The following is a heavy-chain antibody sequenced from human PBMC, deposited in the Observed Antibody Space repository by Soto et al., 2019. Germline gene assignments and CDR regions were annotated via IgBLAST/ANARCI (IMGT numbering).Heavy chain of an antibody. Sequence: QVQLQESGPGLGKPSGTLSLTCAVAGGSISSSNWWSWVRQPPGKGLEWIGEIYHSGSTNYNASLKSRVTISVDKSKNQFSLKLSSVTAADTAVYYCARKSYYSPGSFDPWGKGTLVTVSS. CDR3: ARKSYYSPGSFDP. J-gene: IGHJ5*02. CDR2: IYHSGST. D-gene: IGHD3-10*01. V-gene: IGHV4-4*02. CDR1: GGSISSSNW.